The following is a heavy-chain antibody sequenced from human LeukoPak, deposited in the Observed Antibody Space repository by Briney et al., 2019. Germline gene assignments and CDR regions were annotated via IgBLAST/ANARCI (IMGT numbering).Heavy chain of an antibody. J-gene: IGHJ6*03. CDR2: INHSGST. D-gene: IGHD5-18*01. V-gene: IGHV4-34*01. CDR3: ARGSNGYSYGSLVYYHYYYMDV. Sequence: SETLSLTCAVYGGSFSGYYWSWIRQPPGKGLEWIGEINHSGSTNYNPSLKSRVTISVDTSKNQFSLKLSSVTAADTAVYYCARGSNGYSYGSLVYYHYYYMDVWGKGTTVTVSS. CDR1: GGSFSGYY.